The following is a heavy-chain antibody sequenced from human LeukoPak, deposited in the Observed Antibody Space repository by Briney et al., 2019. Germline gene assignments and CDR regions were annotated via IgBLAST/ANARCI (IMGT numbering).Heavy chain of an antibody. Sequence: PGGALRLSCAASGFTFSSYGMHWVRQAPGKGREGVAVIWYDGSKKYYADSVKGGFTISRENSKKTLYMQKKSLRAEDTAVYYCARGTYYYDSSGYPTDYWGQGTLVTVSS. CDR2: IWYDGSKK. V-gene: IGHV3-33*01. CDR3: ARGTYYYDSSGYPTDY. CDR1: GFTFSSYG. D-gene: IGHD3-22*01. J-gene: IGHJ4*02.